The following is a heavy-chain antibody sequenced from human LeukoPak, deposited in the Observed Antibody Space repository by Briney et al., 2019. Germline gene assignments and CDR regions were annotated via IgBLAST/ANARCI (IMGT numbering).Heavy chain of an antibody. Sequence: ASVKVSCKASGGTFSSYAISWVRQAPGQGLEWMGRIIPILGIANYAQKFQGRVTITADESTSTAYMELSSLRSEDTAVYYCARGSTSFEWYFDLWGRGTLVTVSS. CDR2: IIPILGIA. V-gene: IGHV1-69*04. CDR1: GGTFSSYA. D-gene: IGHD5/OR15-5a*01. J-gene: IGHJ2*01. CDR3: ARGSTSFEWYFDL.